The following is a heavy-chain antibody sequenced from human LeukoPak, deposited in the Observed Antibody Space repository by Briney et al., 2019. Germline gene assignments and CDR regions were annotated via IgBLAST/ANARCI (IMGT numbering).Heavy chain of an antibody. V-gene: IGHV4-31*03. D-gene: IGHD3-10*01. Sequence: KASQTLSLTCTVSGGSISSGSYYWTWIRQHPEKGLEWIGYMYYSGTTYYNPSLKSRVTISVDTSKNQFSLKLSSVTAADTAVYYCARDPNTYYYGSGSDYGMDVWGQGTTVTVSS. CDR1: GGSISSGSYY. J-gene: IGHJ6*02. CDR3: ARDPNTYYYGSGSDYGMDV. CDR2: MYYSGTT.